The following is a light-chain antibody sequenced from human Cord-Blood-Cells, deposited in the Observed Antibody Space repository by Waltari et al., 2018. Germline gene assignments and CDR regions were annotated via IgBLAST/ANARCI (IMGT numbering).Light chain of an antibody. CDR3: SSYTSSSTLDVV. CDR2: DVR. V-gene: IGLV2-14*01. CDR1: SSDVGGYHY. J-gene: IGLJ2*01. Sequence: QSALPQPASVSGSPGPSITIPCTGTSSDVGGYHYVSLYQQHPGKAPKPMIYDVRNRPPGVANRFSGSKSGNTASLTISGLQAEDEADYYCSSYTSSSTLDVVFGGGTKLTVL.